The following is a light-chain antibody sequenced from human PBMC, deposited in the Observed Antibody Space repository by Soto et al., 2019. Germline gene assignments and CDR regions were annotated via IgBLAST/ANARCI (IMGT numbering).Light chain of an antibody. Sequence: DIQMTQSPSSLSASVGDRVTITCRASQSIRTYLNWYHQKPGKAPKLLIYAASSLQSGVPSRFSDGGSGTDFTLTISSLQPEDFATYYCQQTYITPWTFGQGTKVEIK. CDR2: AAS. V-gene: IGKV1-39*01. J-gene: IGKJ1*01. CDR1: QSIRTY. CDR3: QQTYITPWT.